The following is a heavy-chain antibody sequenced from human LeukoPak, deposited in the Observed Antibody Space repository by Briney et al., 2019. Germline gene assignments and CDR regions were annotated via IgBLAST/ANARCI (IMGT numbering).Heavy chain of an antibody. D-gene: IGHD3-10*01. J-gene: IGHJ5*02. CDR1: GYSFTSYW. CDR3: ATVRLGERNDYGWGTESHWLDP. CDR2: IYPGDSDT. Sequence: GESLKISCKGSGYSFTSYWIGWVRQMPGKGLEWMGIIYPGDSDTRYSPSFQGQVTTSADKSISTAYLQWSSLKASDTAMYYCATVRLGERNDYGWGTESHWLDPWGQGTLVTVSS. V-gene: IGHV5-51*01.